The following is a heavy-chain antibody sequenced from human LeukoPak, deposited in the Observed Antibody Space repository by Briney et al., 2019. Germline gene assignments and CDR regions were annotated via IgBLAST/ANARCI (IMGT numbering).Heavy chain of an antibody. D-gene: IGHD6-6*01. Sequence: GGSLRLSCAASGFTFSSLGMHWVRQAPGKGLEWVAVIWYDGSNKYYADSVKGRFTISRDNSKNTLYLQMNSLRAEDTAVYYCVRDKYSSSSYYFDYWGQGTLVTVSS. CDR1: GFTFSSLG. J-gene: IGHJ4*02. CDR2: IWYDGSNK. CDR3: VRDKYSSSSYYFDY. V-gene: IGHV3-33*01.